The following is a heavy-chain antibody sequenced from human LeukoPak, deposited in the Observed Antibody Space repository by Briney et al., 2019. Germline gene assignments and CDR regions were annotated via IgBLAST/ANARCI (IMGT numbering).Heavy chain of an antibody. CDR1: GFTFDDYA. CDR2: ISWNSGSI. CDR3: AKGLPHSYSSSFLSYYYYMDV. V-gene: IGHV3-9*01. D-gene: IGHD6-13*01. J-gene: IGHJ6*03. Sequence: TGGSLRLSRAASGFTFDDYAMHWVRQAPGKGLEWVSGISWNSGSIGYADSVKGRFTISRDNAKNSLYLQMNSLRAEDTALYYCAKGLPHSYSSSFLSYYYYMDVWGKGTTVTISS.